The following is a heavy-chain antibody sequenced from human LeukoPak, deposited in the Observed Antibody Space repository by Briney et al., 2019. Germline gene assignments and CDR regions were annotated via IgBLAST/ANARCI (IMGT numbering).Heavy chain of an antibody. Sequence: GGSLRLSCAASGFTFSSYGMHWVRQAPGKGLEWVAVISYDGSNKYYADSVKGRFTISRDNSKNTLYLQMNSLRAEDTAVYCCAKSVKLGVTMIVVVIPFAFDIWGQGTMVTVSS. D-gene: IGHD3-22*01. CDR3: AKSVKLGVTMIVVVIPFAFDI. J-gene: IGHJ3*02. V-gene: IGHV3-30*18. CDR1: GFTFSSYG. CDR2: ISYDGSNK.